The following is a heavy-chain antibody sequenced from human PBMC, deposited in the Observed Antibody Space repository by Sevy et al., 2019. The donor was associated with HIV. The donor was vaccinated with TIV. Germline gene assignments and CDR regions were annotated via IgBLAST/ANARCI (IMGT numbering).Heavy chain of an antibody. CDR3: ARAGDPYWYFDL. D-gene: IGHD4-17*01. J-gene: IGHJ2*01. CDR2: IYHSGST. V-gene: IGHV4-30-2*01. CDR1: GGSISSGGYS. Sequence: SETLSLTCAVSGGSISSGGYSWSWIRQPPGKGPEWIGYIYHSGSTYYNPSLKSRVTISVDRSKNQFSLKLSSVTAADTAVYYCARAGDPYWYFDLWGRGTLVTVSS.